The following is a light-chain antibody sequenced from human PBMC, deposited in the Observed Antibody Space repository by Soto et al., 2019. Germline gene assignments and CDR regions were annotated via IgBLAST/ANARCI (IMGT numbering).Light chain of an antibody. J-gene: IGLJ1*01. CDR1: SSDVGSYNL. V-gene: IGLV2-23*02. CDR2: EVT. CDR3: CSYAGSTTFV. Sequence: QSVLTQPASVSGSPGQSITISCTGTSSDVGSYNLVSWYQQHPGKAPKLIIYEVTKRPSGVSNRFSGSKSGNTASLTISGLQAEDEADYHCCSYAGSTTFVFGTGTKVTVL.